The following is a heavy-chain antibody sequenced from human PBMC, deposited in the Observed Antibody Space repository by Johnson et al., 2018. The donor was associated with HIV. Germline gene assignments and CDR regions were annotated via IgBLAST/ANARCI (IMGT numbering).Heavy chain of an antibody. CDR3: ARPIARGASDI. V-gene: IGHV3-7*05. D-gene: IGHD3-10*01. Sequence: VQLVESGGGLVQPGGSLRLSCAASGFTFSSNWMNWVRQAPGKGLQWVANIKEDGSEKYYVDSVRGRFTISRDNAKNSLYLQMNSLRVEDTALYYCARPIARGASDIWGQGTMVTVSS. CDR2: IKEDGSEK. CDR1: GFTFSSNW. J-gene: IGHJ3*02.